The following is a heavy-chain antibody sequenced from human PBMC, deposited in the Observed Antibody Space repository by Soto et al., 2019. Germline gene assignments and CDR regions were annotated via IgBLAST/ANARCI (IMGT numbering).Heavy chain of an antibody. CDR1: GFTFSSYS. Sequence: GSLRLSCAASGFTFSSYSMNWVRQAPGKGLEWVSYISSSSSTIYYADSVKGRFTISRDNAKNSLYLQMNRLRDEDTAVYYCARDRYCSGGSCPEFDYWGQGTLVTVSS. J-gene: IGHJ4*02. CDR2: ISSSSSTI. D-gene: IGHD2-15*01. CDR3: ARDRYCSGGSCPEFDY. V-gene: IGHV3-48*02.